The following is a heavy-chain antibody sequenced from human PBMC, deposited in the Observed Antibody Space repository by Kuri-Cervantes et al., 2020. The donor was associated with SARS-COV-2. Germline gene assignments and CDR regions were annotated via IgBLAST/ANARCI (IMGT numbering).Heavy chain of an antibody. J-gene: IGHJ6*03. V-gene: IGHV3-21*01. CDR2: ISSDSRYI. D-gene: IGHD3-10*01. Sequence: GESLKISCEDSGFTFSYETMNWVRQAPGKGLEWVSSISSDSRYIFYADSVKGRFTISRDNAKSSLFLEMNRLRVEDTAVYYCARAHGSGSFYHYFYYYMDVWGKGTTVTVSS. CDR3: ARAHGSGSFYHYFYYYMDV. CDR1: GFTFSYET.